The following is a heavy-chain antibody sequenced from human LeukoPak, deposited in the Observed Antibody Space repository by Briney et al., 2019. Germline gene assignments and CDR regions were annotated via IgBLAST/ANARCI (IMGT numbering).Heavy chain of an antibody. D-gene: IGHD6-25*01. V-gene: IGHV3-33*01. Sequence: PGRSLRPSCAASGFTFSSYGMHWVRQAPGKGLEWVAVIWYDGSNKYYADSVKGRFTISRDNSKNTLYLQMNSLRAEDTAVYYCARGGRYGYLIPTGYYYYMDVWGKGTTVTVSS. CDR3: ARGGRYGYLIPTGYYYYMDV. CDR2: IWYDGSNK. J-gene: IGHJ6*03. CDR1: GFTFSSYG.